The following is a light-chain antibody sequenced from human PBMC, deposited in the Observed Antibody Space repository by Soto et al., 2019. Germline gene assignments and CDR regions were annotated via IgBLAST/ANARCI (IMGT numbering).Light chain of an antibody. CDR1: QGIRNY. Sequence: DTEVTQAASFRSSSGAARDTMTWRASQGIRNYLDWYQQKQGKVPKLLIYAASSLQSGVPSRFSGSGYGTDLTITIRSMQAEDVETYYCQKYDSDRWTFGPGTKVDIK. CDR2: AAS. J-gene: IGKJ1*01. CDR3: QKYDSDRWT. V-gene: IGKV1-27*01.